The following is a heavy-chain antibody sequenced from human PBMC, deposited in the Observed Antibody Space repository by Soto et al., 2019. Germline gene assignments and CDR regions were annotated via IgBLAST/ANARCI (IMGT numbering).Heavy chain of an antibody. D-gene: IGHD1-26*01. J-gene: IGHJ6*03. Sequence: ASVKVSCKASGYTFTSYDINWVRQATGQGLEWMGWMNPNSGNTGYAQKFQGRVTMTRNTSISTAYMELSSLRSEDTAVYYCARGKMEPSAYYYYMDVWGNGTTVTVSS. CDR2: MNPNSGNT. V-gene: IGHV1-8*01. CDR1: GYTFTSYD. CDR3: ARGKMEPSAYYYYMDV.